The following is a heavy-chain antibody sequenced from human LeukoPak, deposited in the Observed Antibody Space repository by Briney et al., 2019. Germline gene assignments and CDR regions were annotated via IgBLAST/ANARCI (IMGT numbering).Heavy chain of an antibody. D-gene: IGHD5-18*01. CDR3: ARTGYSYGNDY. CDR2: IIPIFGTA. Sequence: GASVKVSCKASGYTFTSYAISWVRQAPGQGLEWMGRIIPIFGTANYAQKFQGRVTITTDESTSTAYMELSSLRSEDTAVYYCARTGYSYGNDYWGQGTLVTVSS. V-gene: IGHV1-69*05. CDR1: GYTFTSYA. J-gene: IGHJ4*02.